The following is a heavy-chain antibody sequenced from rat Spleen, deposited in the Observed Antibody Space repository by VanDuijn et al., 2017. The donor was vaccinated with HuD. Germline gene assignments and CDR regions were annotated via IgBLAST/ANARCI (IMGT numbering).Heavy chain of an antibody. Sequence: EVQLVESGGGLVQPGRSLKLSCAASGFTFSSFPMAWVRQPPGKGLEWMGGIWGASTYYRDSVKGRFTISRDNAKSTLYLQLDSLRSEDTATYYCARRFDFDYWGQGVMVTVSS. CDR1: GFTFSSFP. CDR2: IWGAST. CDR3: ARRFDFDY. V-gene: IGHV5-46*01. D-gene: IGHD4-3*01. J-gene: IGHJ2*01.